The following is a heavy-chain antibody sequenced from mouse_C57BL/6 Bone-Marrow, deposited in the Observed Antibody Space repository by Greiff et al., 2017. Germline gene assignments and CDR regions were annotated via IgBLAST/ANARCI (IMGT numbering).Heavy chain of an antibody. V-gene: IGHV5-16*01. Sequence: EVQLVESEGGLVQPGSSMKLSCTASGFTFSDYYMAWVRQVPEKGLEWVANINYDGSSTYYLDSLKSRFIISRDNAKNILYLQMSSLKSEDTATSSFSAVSDFSSCSTRYFCVWRPCPAFPVSS. CDR1: GFTFSDYY. D-gene: IGHD6-2*01. CDR3: SAVSDFSSCSTRYFCV. J-gene: IGHJ1*01. CDR2: INYDGSST.